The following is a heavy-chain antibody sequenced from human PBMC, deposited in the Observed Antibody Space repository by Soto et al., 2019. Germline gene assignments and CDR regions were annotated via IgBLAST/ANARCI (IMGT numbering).Heavy chain of an antibody. CDR2: INPSGGST. J-gene: IGHJ4*02. D-gene: IGHD3-3*01. V-gene: IGHV1-46*03. Sequence: QVQLVQSGAEVKKPGASVKVSCKASGYTFTSYYMHWVRQAPGQGLEWMGIINPSGGSTSYAQKFQCRVTMTRDTSTSTVYMELSSLRSEDTAVYYCARDLEAKVHFDYWGQGTLVTVSS. CDR3: ARDLEAKVHFDY. CDR1: GYTFTSYY.